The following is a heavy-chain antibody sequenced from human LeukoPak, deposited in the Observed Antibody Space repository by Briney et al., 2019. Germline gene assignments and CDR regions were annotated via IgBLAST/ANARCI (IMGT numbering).Heavy chain of an antibody. CDR1: GFTFSAYT. V-gene: IGHV3-23*01. CDR3: ARDFDYVWGSYRLWYFDL. J-gene: IGHJ2*01. D-gene: IGHD3-16*02. Sequence: GGSLRLCCAASGFTFSAYTMSWVRQAPGKGLEWVSTIRGSGGNMYYADSVKGRFTISRDNSRNTLYLQMNGLRAEDTAVYYCARDFDYVWGSYRLWYFDLWGRGTLVTVSS. CDR2: IRGSGGNM.